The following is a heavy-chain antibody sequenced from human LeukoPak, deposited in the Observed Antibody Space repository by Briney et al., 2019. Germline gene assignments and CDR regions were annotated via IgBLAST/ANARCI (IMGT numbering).Heavy chain of an antibody. CDR2: INSDGSST. CDR1: GFTFSSYW. V-gene: IGHV3-74*01. CDR3: ARDRDIVGYMDV. D-gene: IGHD2-15*01. J-gene: IGHJ6*03. Sequence: QPGGSLRLSCAASGFTFSSYWMHLVRQAPGKGLVWVSRINSDGSSTSYADSVKGRFTISRDNAKNTLYLQMNSLRAEDTAVYYCARDRDIVGYMDVWGKGTTVTVSS.